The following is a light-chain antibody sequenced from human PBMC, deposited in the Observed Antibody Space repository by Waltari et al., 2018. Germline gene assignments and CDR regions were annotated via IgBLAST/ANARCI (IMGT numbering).Light chain of an antibody. Sequence: QSALTQPPSASGSPGQSVTISCTGPSSDIGGYNYVSWYQHPPDKAPKLMIYEVSKRPSGVPDRFSGSKSDNTASLTVSGLQAEDEADYYCSSYAGSDNFVVFGGGTKLTVL. CDR2: EVS. J-gene: IGLJ2*01. CDR3: SSYAGSDNFVV. CDR1: SSDIGGYNY. V-gene: IGLV2-8*01.